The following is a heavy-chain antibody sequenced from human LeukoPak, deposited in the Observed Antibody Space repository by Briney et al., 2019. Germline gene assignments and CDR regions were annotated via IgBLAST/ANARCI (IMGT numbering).Heavy chain of an antibody. CDR2: IWYDGSNK. J-gene: IGHJ5*02. V-gene: IGHV3-33*01. D-gene: IGHD4-17*01. CDR1: GFTFSSYG. Sequence: PGRSLRLSCAASGFTFSSYGMHWVRQATGKGLEWVAVIWYDGSNKYYADSVKGRFTISRDNSKNTLYLQMNSLRAEDTAVYYCARESYGDYVGYWFDPWGQGTLVTVSS. CDR3: ARESYGDYVGYWFDP.